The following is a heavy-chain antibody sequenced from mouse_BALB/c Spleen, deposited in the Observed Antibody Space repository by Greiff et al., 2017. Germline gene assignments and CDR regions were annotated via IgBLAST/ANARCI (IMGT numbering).Heavy chain of an antibody. CDR2: ISSGSSTI. D-gene: IGHD1-1*01. CDR1: GFTFSSFG. Sequence: EEHLVESGGGLVQPGGSRKLSCAASGFTFSSFGMHWVRQAPEKGLEWVAYISSGSSTIYYADTVKGRFTISRDNPKNTLFLQMTSLRSEDTAMYYCARYYYGSSYYAMDYWGQGTSVTVSS. CDR3: ARYYYGSSYYAMDY. V-gene: IGHV5-17*02. J-gene: IGHJ4*01.